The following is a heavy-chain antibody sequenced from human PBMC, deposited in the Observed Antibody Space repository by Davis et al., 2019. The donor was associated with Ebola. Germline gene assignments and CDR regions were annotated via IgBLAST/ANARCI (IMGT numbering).Heavy chain of an antibody. CDR2: FGTVGDT. Sequence: GGSLRPSCAASGFTFSSYSMNWVRQAPGKGLEWVSTFGTVGDTYYADSVKGRFAMSRDNSRGTLYLQMNSLRVEDSAIYCCVKDSSNIWFDIWVQGTLITVSS. CDR1: GFTFSSYS. V-gene: IGHV3-23*01. CDR3: VKDSSNIWFDI. J-gene: IGHJ3*02. D-gene: IGHD2/OR15-2a*01.